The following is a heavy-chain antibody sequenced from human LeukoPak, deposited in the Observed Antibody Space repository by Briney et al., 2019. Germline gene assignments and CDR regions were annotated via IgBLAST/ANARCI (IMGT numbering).Heavy chain of an antibody. D-gene: IGHD6-13*01. CDR3: AKGYRSWPRADAFDI. V-gene: IGHV3-30-3*01. J-gene: IGHJ3*02. CDR2: ISYDGSNK. CDR1: GFTFSSYA. Sequence: GGSLRLSCAASGFTFSSYAMHWVRQAPGKGLEWVAVISYDGSNKYYADSVKGRFTISRDNSKNTLYLQMNSLRAEDTAVYYCAKGYRSWPRADAFDIWGQGTMVTVSS.